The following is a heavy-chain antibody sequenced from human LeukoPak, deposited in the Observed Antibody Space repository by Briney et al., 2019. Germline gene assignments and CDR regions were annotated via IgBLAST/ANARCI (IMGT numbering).Heavy chain of an antibody. D-gene: IGHD2-21*01. J-gene: IGHJ6*02. Sequence: GGSLRLSCVASGFTLDAYAMHWVRQAPGKGLEWVSGISRDSGRIGYADSVEGRFTISRDNAESSLHLQMDSLRPEDTALYYCAKTLWKSYYYGMDVWGQGTTVTVSS. CDR3: AKTLWKSYYYGMDV. V-gene: IGHV3-9*01. CDR2: ISRDSGRI. CDR1: GFTLDAYA.